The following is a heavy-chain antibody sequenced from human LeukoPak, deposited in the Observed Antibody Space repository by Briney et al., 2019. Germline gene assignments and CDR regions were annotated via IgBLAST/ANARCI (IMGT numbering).Heavy chain of an antibody. CDR3: ASYDFWSGYYFDY. CDR2: IYYSGST. CDR1: GGSISSYY. J-gene: IGHJ4*02. Sequence: SETLSLTCTVSGGSISSYYWSWIRQPPGPGLEWIGYIYYSGSTNYNPSLKSRVTISVDTSKNQFSLKLSSVTAADTAVYYCASYDFWSGYYFDYWGQGTLVTVSS. V-gene: IGHV4-59*01. D-gene: IGHD3-3*01.